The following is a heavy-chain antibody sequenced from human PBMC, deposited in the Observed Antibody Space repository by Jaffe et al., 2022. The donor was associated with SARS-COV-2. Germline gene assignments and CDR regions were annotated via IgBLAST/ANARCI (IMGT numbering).Heavy chain of an antibody. CDR2: ISYDESYK. CDR3: AREGGASCRFDY. V-gene: IGHV3-30*04. CDR1: GFSFSTYA. J-gene: IGHJ4*02. Sequence: QVQLVESGGGVVQPGRSLRLSCAASGFSFSTYAMHWVRQAPGKGLEWVAVISYDESYKHYADSVKGRFTISRDISKTTLYLEMNSLRAEDTAVYYCAREGGASCRFDYWGQGTLVTVSS. D-gene: IGHD2-2*01.